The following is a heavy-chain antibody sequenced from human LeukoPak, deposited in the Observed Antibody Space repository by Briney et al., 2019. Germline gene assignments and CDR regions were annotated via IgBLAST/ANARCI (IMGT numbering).Heavy chain of an antibody. V-gene: IGHV4-34*01. CDR2: INHSGST. Sequence: SETLSLTCAVYGGSFSGYYWSWIRQPPGKGLEWIGEINHSGSTNYNPSLKSRVTISVDTSKNQFSLKLSSVTAADTAVYYCARDPLGALSHWFDPWGQGTLVTVSS. D-gene: IGHD1-26*01. CDR3: ARDPLGALSHWFDP. CDR1: GGSFSGYY. J-gene: IGHJ5*02.